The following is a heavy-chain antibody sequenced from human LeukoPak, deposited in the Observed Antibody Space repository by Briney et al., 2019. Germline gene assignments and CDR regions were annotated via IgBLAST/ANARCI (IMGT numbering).Heavy chain of an antibody. D-gene: IGHD5-24*01. CDR3: AKDLGDGYNFLSFDY. J-gene: IGHJ4*02. CDR2: ISWNSGSI. CDR1: GFTFDDFA. Sequence: GRSLRLSCAASGFTFDDFAMHWVRQAPGTGLEWFSGISWNSGSIGYADSVKGRFTISRDNAKNSLYLQMNSLRAEDTALYYCAKDLGDGYNFLSFDYWGQGTLVTVSS. V-gene: IGHV3-9*01.